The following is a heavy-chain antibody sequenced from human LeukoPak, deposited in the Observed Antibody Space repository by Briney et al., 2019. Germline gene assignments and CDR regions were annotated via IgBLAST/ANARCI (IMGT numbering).Heavy chain of an antibody. CDR2: IYYSGST. V-gene: IGHV4-39*07. CDR3: ARRRPGIAAAQH. Sequence: PSETLSLTCTVSGGSISSSSYYWGWIRQPPGKGLEWIGSIYYSGSTYYNPSLKSRVTISVDTSKNQFSLKLSSVTAADTAVYYCARRRPGIAAAQHWGQGTLVTVSS. J-gene: IGHJ1*01. D-gene: IGHD6-13*01. CDR1: GGSISSSSYY.